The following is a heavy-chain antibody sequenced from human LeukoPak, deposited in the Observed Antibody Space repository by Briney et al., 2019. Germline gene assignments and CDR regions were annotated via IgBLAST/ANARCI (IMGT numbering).Heavy chain of an antibody. CDR1: DASVSSSGLH. V-gene: IGHV4-39*01. CDR2: MSYTGPT. D-gene: IGHD2-15*01. Sequence: SETLSLTCTVSDASVSSSGLHWGWIRQPPGKGLEWIGTMSYTGPTYYNPSLQSRVIISLDTSKNQLSLRLSSVTAADTAVYYCARRLDVAGGWFDHWGQGTLVTVSS. CDR3: ARRLDVAGGWFDH. J-gene: IGHJ5*02.